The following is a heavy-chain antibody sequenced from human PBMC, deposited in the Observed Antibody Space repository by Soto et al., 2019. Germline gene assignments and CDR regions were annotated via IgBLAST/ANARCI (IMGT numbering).Heavy chain of an antibody. J-gene: IGHJ6*02. CDR3: TRDLIRVAAAAILDYYYYYGMDV. Sequence: PGLSRRLSCTASGFTLCHYSMSWFRQAPGKGLEWVGFIRSKAYGGTTEYAASVKGRFTISRDDSKSIAYLQMNSLKTEDTAVYYCTRDLIRVAAAAILDYYYYYGMDVWGQGTTVTVSS. CDR1: GFTLCHYS. D-gene: IGHD6-13*01. V-gene: IGHV3-49*03. CDR2: IRSKAYGGTT.